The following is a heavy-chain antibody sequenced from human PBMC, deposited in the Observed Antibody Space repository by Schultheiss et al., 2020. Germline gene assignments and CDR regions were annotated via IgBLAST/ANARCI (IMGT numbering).Heavy chain of an antibody. CDR2: IYWDDDK. D-gene: IGHD3-3*01. J-gene: IGHJ4*02. V-gene: IGHV2-5*02. Sequence: SGPTLVKPTQTLSLTCTFSGFSLTSRPVGVGWVRQPPGKALEWLALIYWDDDKRYSPSLKSRLTITKDTSKNQVVLTMTNMDPVDTATYYCAHSAYYDFWSGYYNFDYWGQGTLVTVSS. CDR1: GFSLTSRPVG. CDR3: AHSAYYDFWSGYYNFDY.